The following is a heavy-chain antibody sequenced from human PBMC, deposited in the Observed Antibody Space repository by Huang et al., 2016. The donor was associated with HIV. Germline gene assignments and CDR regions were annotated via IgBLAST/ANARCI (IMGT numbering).Heavy chain of an antibody. V-gene: IGHV5-51*03. CDR2: SYPFEPKS. J-gene: IGHJ3*01. CDR3: AKGRRAFDV. Sequence: EVQLVQSGAEVKKPGESLKISCTGSGYSFSIYWIAWVRQMPGKGLEWRGISYPFEPKSTYSPSFEGHVSISVDKSINTVYLHWSSLKASDTAIYYCAKGRRAFDVWGQGTWVTVSS. CDR1: GYSFSIYW.